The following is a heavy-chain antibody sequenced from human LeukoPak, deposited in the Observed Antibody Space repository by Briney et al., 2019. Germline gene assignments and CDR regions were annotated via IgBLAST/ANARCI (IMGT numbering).Heavy chain of an antibody. Sequence: MPSETLSLTCAVYGESLSGYYWSWIRQPPGKGLEWIGEINHSGSTDYNPSLKSRVTISVDTSKNQFSLKLSSVTAADRAVYYCARHVRGVVPQYFTYYYMDVWGKGTTVTISS. CDR3: ARHVRGVVPQYFTYYYMDV. CDR1: GESLSGYY. CDR2: INHSGST. V-gene: IGHV4-34*01. D-gene: IGHD3-10*02. J-gene: IGHJ6*03.